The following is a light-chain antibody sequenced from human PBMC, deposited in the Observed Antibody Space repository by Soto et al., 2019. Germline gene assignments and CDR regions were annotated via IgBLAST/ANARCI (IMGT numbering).Light chain of an antibody. CDR1: QSVRGY. V-gene: IGKV3-20*01. CDR2: GAS. J-gene: IGKJ5*01. Sequence: EIVLTQSRATLSLSPGGRCTLSCMARQSVRGYLAWYQQKPGQAPRLLIHGASSRATGIPDRLSGGGSGTDFTLTINRLEPEDFAVYYCQQYGSSITFGQGTRLEIK. CDR3: QQYGSSIT.